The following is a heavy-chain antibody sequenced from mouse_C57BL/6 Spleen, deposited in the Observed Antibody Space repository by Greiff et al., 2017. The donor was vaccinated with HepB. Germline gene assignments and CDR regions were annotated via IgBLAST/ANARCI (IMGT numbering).Heavy chain of an antibody. Sequence: VQLPQSGPELVKPGASVKISCKASGYAFSSSWMNWVKPRPGKGLEWIGRIYPGDGDTNYNGKFKGKATLTADKSSSTAYMQLSSLTSEDSAVYFCARNGYLPYYYAMDYWGQGTSVTVSS. V-gene: IGHV1-82*01. CDR2: IYPGDGDT. CDR3: ARNGYLPYYYAMDY. CDR1: GYAFSSSW. D-gene: IGHD2-2*01. J-gene: IGHJ4*01.